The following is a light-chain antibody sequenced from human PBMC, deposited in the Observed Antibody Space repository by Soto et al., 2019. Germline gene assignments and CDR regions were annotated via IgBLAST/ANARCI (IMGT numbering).Light chain of an antibody. J-gene: IGKJ5*01. V-gene: IGKV1-39*01. Sequence: DIQMTQSPSSLSASVEDRVIITCRASQSISNHLNWYQQKPGKAPKLLIFAASSLQSGVPSRFSGSRSGQDFTLTISSPQPEDVATYYCQQYDGLPTFGQGTRLEIK. CDR3: QQYDGLPT. CDR2: AAS. CDR1: QSISNH.